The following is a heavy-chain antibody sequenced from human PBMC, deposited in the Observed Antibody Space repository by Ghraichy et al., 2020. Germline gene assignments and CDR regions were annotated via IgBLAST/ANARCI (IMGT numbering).Heavy chain of an antibody. D-gene: IGHD3-10*01. CDR1: GFTLSGHT. Sequence: GESLNISCAASGFTLSGHTMRWVRQPAGTGPEWVATLSSDGNWKYYSESVKGRFTISRDNSKNTVYLQMDSLAVEDTAMYYCARDLRGSYSFDPWGQGTLVTVSS. V-gene: IGHV3-30*04. J-gene: IGHJ5*02. CDR2: LSSDGNWK. CDR3: ARDLRGSYSFDP.